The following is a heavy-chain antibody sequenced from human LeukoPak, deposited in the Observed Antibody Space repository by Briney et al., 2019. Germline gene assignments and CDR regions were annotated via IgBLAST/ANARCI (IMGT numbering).Heavy chain of an antibody. V-gene: IGHV3-23*01. CDR3: ARDPTPRYCSGGSCYTHYGMDV. CDR2: ISGSGGST. J-gene: IGHJ6*02. CDR1: GFTFSSYA. D-gene: IGHD2-15*01. Sequence: PGGSLRLSCAASGFTFSSYAMSWVRRAPGKGLEWVSAISGSGGSTYYADSVKGRLTISRDNAKNSLYLQMNSLRAEDTAVYYCARDPTPRYCSGGSCYTHYGMDVWGQGTTVTVSS.